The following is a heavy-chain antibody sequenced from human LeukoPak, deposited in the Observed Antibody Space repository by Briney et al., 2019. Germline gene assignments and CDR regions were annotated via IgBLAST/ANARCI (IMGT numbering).Heavy chain of an antibody. V-gene: IGHV3-33*01. D-gene: IGHD4-23*01. CDR1: GFTFSNYG. CDR2: IWYDGSNK. J-gene: IGHJ3*02. CDR3: ARDGHYSGNYDAFDI. Sequence: PGRSLRLSCAASGFTFSNYGMHWVRQAPGKGLEWVAIIWYDGSNKYHADSVKGRFTISRDNSKNTLYLQMNSLRTEDTAVYYCARDGHYSGNYDAFDIWGQGTMVTVSS.